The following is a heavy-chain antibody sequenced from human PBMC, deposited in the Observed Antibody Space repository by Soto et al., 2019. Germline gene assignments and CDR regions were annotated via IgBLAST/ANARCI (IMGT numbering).Heavy chain of an antibody. D-gene: IGHD3-10*01. CDR1: GYTFTSYV. V-gene: IGHV1-18*01. J-gene: IGHJ6*02. CDR2: ISAYNGNT. Sequence: ASVKVSCKASGYTFTSYVISWVRQAPAQGLEWMGWISAYNGNTNYAQKLQDRVTMTTDTSTSTAYMELRSLTYDDTAVYYCARDSTMVRGESSPVDVWGQGTTVTVSS. CDR3: ARDSTMVRGESSPVDV.